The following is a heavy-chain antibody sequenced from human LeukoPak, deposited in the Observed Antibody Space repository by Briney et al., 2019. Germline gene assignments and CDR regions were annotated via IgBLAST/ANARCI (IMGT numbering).Heavy chain of an antibody. CDR1: GFTFSSYW. Sequence: GGSVRLSCAASGFTFSSYWMSWVRQAPGKGLEWVANIKQDGSEKYYVDSVKGRFTISRDNAKNSLYLQVNSLRAEDTAVYCCRTGYSYGLHWGQGTLVTVSS. V-gene: IGHV3-7*01. CDR2: IKQDGSEK. J-gene: IGHJ4*02. CDR3: RTGYSYGLH. D-gene: IGHD5-18*01.